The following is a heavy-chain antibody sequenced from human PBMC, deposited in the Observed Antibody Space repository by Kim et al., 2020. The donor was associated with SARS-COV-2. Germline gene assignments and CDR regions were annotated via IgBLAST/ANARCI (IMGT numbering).Heavy chain of an antibody. D-gene: IGHD4-17*01. CDR2: INHSGST. Sequence: SETLSLTCAVYGGSFSGYYWSWIRQPPGKGLEWIGEINHSGSTNYNPSLKSRVTISVDTSKNQFSLKLSSVTAADTAVYYCARGQGLRRVPNWYFDLWGRGTLVTVSS. J-gene: IGHJ2*01. CDR3: ARGQGLRRVPNWYFDL. CDR1: GGSFSGYY. V-gene: IGHV4-34*01.